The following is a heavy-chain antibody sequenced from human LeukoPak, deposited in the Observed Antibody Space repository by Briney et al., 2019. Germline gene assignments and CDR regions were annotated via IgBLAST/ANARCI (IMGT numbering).Heavy chain of an antibody. CDR3: AHFKGGSFDF. D-gene: IGHD1-26*01. Sequence: SETLSLTCTVSGGSISSSNYYCGWIRQPPGKGLEWIGSIYYSGNTYYNPSLKSRVTISVDTSKNQFSLKLTSVTAADTAVYYCAHFKGGSFDFWGQGTMVTVSS. V-gene: IGHV4-39*01. CDR1: GGSISSSNYY. CDR2: IYYSGNT. J-gene: IGHJ3*01.